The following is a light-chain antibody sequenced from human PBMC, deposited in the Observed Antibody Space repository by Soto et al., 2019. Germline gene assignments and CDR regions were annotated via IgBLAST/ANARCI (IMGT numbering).Light chain of an antibody. CDR1: QSIISY. CDR3: QQSFSTAWT. Sequence: DIPMTQSPSSLSASIGDRVNITCRASQSIISYLNWYQQKPGKAPKLLLYAASSLQSGVPSRFSGAGSGTDFTLHISSLQPEAVATYYCQQSFSTAWTFGHGTKVEIK. CDR2: AAS. V-gene: IGKV1-39*01. J-gene: IGKJ1*01.